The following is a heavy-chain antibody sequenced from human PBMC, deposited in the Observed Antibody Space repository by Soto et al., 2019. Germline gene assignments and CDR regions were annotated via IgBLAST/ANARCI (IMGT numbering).Heavy chain of an antibody. V-gene: IGHV4-4*02. CDR3: ARDGDKWFGELLQAEYLQH. CDR1: DGSISSSNW. J-gene: IGHJ1*01. CDR2: IYHSGST. Sequence: SETLSLPGAVSDGSISSSNWLSWLRQPPGKELEWIGEIYHSGSTNYNPSLKSRVPIPVDKSTHQFSRKLSSVTATATAVYYRARDGDKWFGELLQAEYLQHCSQGT. D-gene: IGHD3-10*01.